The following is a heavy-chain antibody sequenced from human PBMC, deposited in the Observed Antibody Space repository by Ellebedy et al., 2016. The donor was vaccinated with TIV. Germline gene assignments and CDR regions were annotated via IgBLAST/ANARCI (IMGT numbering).Heavy chain of an antibody. J-gene: IGHJ4*02. D-gene: IGHD4-11*01. V-gene: IGHV3-64*01. CDR3: ARARLPKYYFDY. CDR1: GFTFSNYA. Sequence: GESLKISCAASGFTFSNYAMHWVRQAPGKGLEYVSGISSNGGSIYYANSVKGRFTVSRDNSKNTLYLQMGSLRTEDMAVYYCARARLPKYYFDYWGQGTLVTVSS. CDR2: ISSNGGSI.